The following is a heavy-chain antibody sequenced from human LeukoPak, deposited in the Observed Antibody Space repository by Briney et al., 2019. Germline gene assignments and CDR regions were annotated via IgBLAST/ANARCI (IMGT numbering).Heavy chain of an antibody. D-gene: IGHD3-10*01. CDR2: IYTSGST. J-gene: IGHJ5*02. CDR3: ARQSYGSGVPWFDP. Sequence: SETLSLTCTVSGGSISSGSYYWSWIRQPAGKGLEWIGRIYTSGSTNYNPSLKSRVTISVDTSKNQFSLKLSSVTAADTAVYYCARQSYGSGVPWFDPWGQGTLVTVSS. CDR1: GGSISSGSYY. V-gene: IGHV4-61*02.